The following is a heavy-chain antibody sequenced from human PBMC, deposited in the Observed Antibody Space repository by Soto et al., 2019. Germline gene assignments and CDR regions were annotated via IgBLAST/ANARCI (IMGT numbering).Heavy chain of an antibody. CDR2: ISYDGSNK. CDR1: GFTFSSYA. Sequence: ESGGGVVQPGRSLRLSCAASGFTFSSYAMHWVRQAPGKGLEWVAVISYDGSNKYYADSVKGRFTISRDNSKNTLYLQMNSLRAEDTAVYYCARDGSYLFLEYFDYWGQGTLVTVSS. V-gene: IGHV3-30-3*01. J-gene: IGHJ4*02. CDR3: ARDGSYLFLEYFDY. D-gene: IGHD1-26*01.